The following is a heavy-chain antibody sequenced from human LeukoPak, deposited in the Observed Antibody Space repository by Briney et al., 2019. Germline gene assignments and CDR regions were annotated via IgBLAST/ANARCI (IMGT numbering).Heavy chain of an antibody. Sequence: ASVNVSGKASEGTFSSYAISWVRQAPGQGLEWMGRIIPILGIANYAQKFQGRVTITADKSTSTAYMELSSLRSEDTAVYYCARSRGSYYLPGGDDYWGQGTLVTVSS. D-gene: IGHD1-26*01. J-gene: IGHJ4*02. CDR3: ARSRGSYYLPGGDDY. CDR1: EGTFSSYA. V-gene: IGHV1-69*04. CDR2: IIPILGIA.